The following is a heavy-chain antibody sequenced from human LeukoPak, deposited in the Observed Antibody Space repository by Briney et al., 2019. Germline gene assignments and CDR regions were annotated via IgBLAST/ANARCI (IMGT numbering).Heavy chain of an antibody. D-gene: IGHD3-10*01. V-gene: IGHV4-59*01. CDR1: GGSMSSYY. CDR2: IYYNGNT. J-gene: IGHJ4*02. CDR3: ARGSPVGDS. Sequence: SETLSLTCTVSGGSMSSYYWTWMRQPPGKRLEWIGYIYYNGNTGYNPSLESRVNMSVDTSKNQFSLKLSSVTAADTAVYFCARGSPVGDSRGQGTLVTVSS.